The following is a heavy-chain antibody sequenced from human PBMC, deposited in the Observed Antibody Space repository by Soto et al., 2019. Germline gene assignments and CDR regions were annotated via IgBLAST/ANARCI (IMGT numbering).Heavy chain of an antibody. V-gene: IGHV3-30*18. J-gene: IGHJ6*03. CDR2: ISYDGSNK. Sequence: GGSLRLSCAASGFTFSSYGMHWVRQAPGKGLEWVAVISYDGSNKYYADSVKGRFTISRDNSKNTLYLQMNSLRAEDTAVYYCAKDQCSSTSCYAYYYYMDVWGKGTTVTVSS. CDR1: GFTFSSYG. CDR3: AKDQCSSTSCYAYYYYMDV. D-gene: IGHD2-2*01.